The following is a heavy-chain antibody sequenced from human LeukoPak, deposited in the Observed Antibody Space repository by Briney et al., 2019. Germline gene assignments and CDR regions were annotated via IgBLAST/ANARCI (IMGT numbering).Heavy chain of an antibody. CDR2: IYSSGNI. CDR3: ARLRTSSHPDYYGMDV. D-gene: IGHD6-6*01. Sequence: SETLSLTCTVSGDSISSYYWSWIRQPPGKGLEWIGFIYSSGNINYSPSLKSRVTLSVDTSKNQFSLKLSSVTAADTAVYYCARLRTSSHPDYYGMDVWGQGTTVTVSS. V-gene: IGHV4-59*08. CDR1: GDSISSYY. J-gene: IGHJ6*02.